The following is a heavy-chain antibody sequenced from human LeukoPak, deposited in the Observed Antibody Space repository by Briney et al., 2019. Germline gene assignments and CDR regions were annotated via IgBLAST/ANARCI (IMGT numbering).Heavy chain of an antibody. J-gene: IGHJ5*02. V-gene: IGHV4-4*07. CDR2: IYTSGST. CDR3: ARDATYYYGSGSTNWFDP. Sequence: SETLSLTCTVSGVSISSYYWSWIRQPAGKGLEWIGRIYTSGSTNYNPSLKSRVTMSVDTSKNQFSLKLSSVTAADTAVYYCARDATYYYGSGSTNWFDPWGQGTLVTVSS. CDR1: GVSISSYY. D-gene: IGHD3-10*01.